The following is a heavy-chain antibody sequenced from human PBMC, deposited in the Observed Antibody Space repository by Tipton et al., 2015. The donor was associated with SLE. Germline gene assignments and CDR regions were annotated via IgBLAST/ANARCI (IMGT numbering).Heavy chain of an antibody. J-gene: IGHJ4*02. CDR3: AGEGYYYDGSADY. Sequence: SLRLSCAASGFTFNNYPMHWVPQAPGKGLEWVALISYDGSNKYYADSVIGRFTISRDNSKNTLYLQMHSLRAEDTAVYYCAGEGYYYDGSADYWGQGTLVTVSS. D-gene: IGHD3-22*01. V-gene: IGHV3-30*04. CDR2: ISYDGSNK. CDR1: GFTFNNYP.